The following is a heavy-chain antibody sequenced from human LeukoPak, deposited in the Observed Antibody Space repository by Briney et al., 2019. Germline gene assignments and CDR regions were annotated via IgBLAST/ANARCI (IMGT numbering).Heavy chain of an antibody. J-gene: IGHJ4*02. V-gene: IGHV3-30*02. CDR2: IRYDGSNK. CDR3: AKAVSMVRGKVADY. CDR1: GFSFRNYA. Sequence: PGGSLRLSCATSGFSFRNYAMSWVRQAPGKGLEWVAFIRYDGSNKYYADSVKGRFTISRDNSKNTLYLQMNSLRAEDTAVYYCAKAVSMVRGKVADYWGQGTLVTVSS. D-gene: IGHD3-10*01.